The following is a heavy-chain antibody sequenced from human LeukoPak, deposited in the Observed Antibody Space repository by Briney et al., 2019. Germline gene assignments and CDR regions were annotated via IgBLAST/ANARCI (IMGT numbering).Heavy chain of an antibody. CDR1: GYSFTSYW. CDR2: IYPGDSDT. J-gene: IGHJ6*02. Sequence: GASLQISCKGSGYSFTSYWIGWVRQLPGKGLEWMGIIYPGDSDTRYSPSFQGQVTISADKSISTAYLQWSSLKASDTPMYYCARHLMYNWNPYYYYYGMDVWGQGTTVTVPS. V-gene: IGHV5-51*01. D-gene: IGHD1-20*01. CDR3: ARHLMYNWNPYYYYYGMDV.